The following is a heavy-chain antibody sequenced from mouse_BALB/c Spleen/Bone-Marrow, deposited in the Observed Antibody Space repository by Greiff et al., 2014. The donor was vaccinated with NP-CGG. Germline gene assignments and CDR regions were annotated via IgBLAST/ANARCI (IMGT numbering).Heavy chain of an antibody. J-gene: IGHJ4*01. CDR1: GSSLTSYG. Sequence: QVQLQQSGPGLVAPSQSLSITCTLSGSSLTSYGVHWVRQPPGKGLEWLVVVWSDGSTTYNSALKSRLSISKDNSKSQVFLKMNSLQTDDTAMYYCARRGSFYAMDYWGQGTSVTVSS. V-gene: IGHV2-6-1*01. CDR2: VWSDGST. CDR3: ARRGSFYAMDY.